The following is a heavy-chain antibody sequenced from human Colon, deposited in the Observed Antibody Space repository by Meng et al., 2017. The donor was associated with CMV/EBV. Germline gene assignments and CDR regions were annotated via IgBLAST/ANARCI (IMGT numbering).Heavy chain of an antibody. D-gene: IGHD1-26*01. CDR2: IGGSDKTT. CDR1: GFTFSSSA. CDR3: AKDPWESPMGYFDS. Sequence: GESLKISCTASGFTFSSSAMSWVRQVPGRGLEWVSAIGGSDKTTHYADSVKGRFTISRDNSKNTLYLQMNSLRAEDTAVYYCAKDPWESPMGYFDSWGQGTLVTSPQ. V-gene: IGHV3-23*01. J-gene: IGHJ4*02.